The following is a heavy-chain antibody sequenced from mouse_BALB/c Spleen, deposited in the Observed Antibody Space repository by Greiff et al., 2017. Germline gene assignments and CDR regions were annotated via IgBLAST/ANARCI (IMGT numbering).Heavy chain of an antibody. Sequence: ESGAELVRPGASVTLSCKASGYTFTDYEMHWVKQTPVHGLEWIGAIDPETGGTAYNQKFKGKATLTADKSSSTAYMELRSLTSEDSAVYYCTRGYLDYWGQGTTLTVSS. CDR3: TRGYLDY. CDR1: GYTFTDYE. J-gene: IGHJ2*01. V-gene: IGHV1-15*01. CDR2: IDPETGGT.